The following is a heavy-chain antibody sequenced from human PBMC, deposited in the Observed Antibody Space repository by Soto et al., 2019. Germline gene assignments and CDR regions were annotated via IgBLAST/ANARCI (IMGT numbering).Heavy chain of an antibody. J-gene: IGHJ3*02. CDR3: ARERDGGAAFDI. Sequence: PSETLSLTCTVSGGSITSGGYYWSWIRQHPGKGLEWIGYIYYRGSTYYNPSLKSRVTISADTSKNQFSLKLSSVTAADTAVYYCARERDGGAAFDIWGQGTMVTVSS. D-gene: IGHD2-21*01. CDR1: GGSITSGGYY. V-gene: IGHV4-31*02. CDR2: IYYRGST.